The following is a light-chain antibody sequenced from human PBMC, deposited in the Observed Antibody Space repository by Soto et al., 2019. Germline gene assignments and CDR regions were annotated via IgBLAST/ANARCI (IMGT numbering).Light chain of an antibody. J-gene: IGKJ3*01. V-gene: IGKV1-39*01. CDR1: QSISSY. CDR2: AAS. CDR3: QQSYSSPSIT. Sequence: DIQMTQSPSSLSASIGDRVTITCRASQSISSYLNWYQQKPGKAPKLLIYAASSLQSGVPSRFSGSGSGTDFTLTISSLQPEDFATYYCQQSYSSPSITFGPGTTVDIK.